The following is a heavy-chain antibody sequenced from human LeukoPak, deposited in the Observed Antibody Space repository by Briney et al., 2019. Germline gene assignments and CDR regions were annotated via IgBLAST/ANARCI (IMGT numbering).Heavy chain of an antibody. CDR2: ISPNNADT. CDR3: ARDYYGSESLSAY. CDR1: GYMFANYG. D-gene: IGHD3-10*01. J-gene: IGHJ4*02. Sequence: GASVKVSCKASGYMFANYGISWVRQAPGRGLEWMGWISPNNADTKTAHTMKGRVTMAADTSTSTAYMELRSLRSDDTAVYYCARDYYGSESLSAYWGQGTLVTVSS. V-gene: IGHV1-18*01.